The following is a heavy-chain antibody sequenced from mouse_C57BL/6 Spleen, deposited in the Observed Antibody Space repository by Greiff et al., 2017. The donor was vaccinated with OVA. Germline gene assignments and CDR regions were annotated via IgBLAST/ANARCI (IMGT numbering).Heavy chain of an antibody. V-gene: IGHV1-55*01. CDR3: ARWELGLDC. J-gene: IGHJ2*01. Sequence: QVQLQQPGAELVKPGASVKMSCKASGYTFTSYWITWVKQRPGQGLEWIGDIYPGSGSTNYNEKFQSKATLTVDTSSSTAYMPLSSLTSEDSAVYYCARWELGLDCWGERTPLSVSS. CDR2: IYPGSGST. D-gene: IGHD4-1*01. CDR1: GYTFTSYW.